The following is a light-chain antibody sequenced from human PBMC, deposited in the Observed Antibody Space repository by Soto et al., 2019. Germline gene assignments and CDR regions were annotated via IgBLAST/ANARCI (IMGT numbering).Light chain of an antibody. CDR1: SSDVGSYNR. V-gene: IGLV2-18*02. CDR3: SSYTSSSPHVV. CDR2: EVS. Sequence: QLVLTQPPSVSGSPGQSVTISCTGTSSDVGSYNRVSWYQQPPGTAPKLMIYEVSNRPSGVPDRFSGSKSGNTASLTISGLQAEDEADYYCSSYTSSSPHVVFGGGTKVTVL. J-gene: IGLJ2*01.